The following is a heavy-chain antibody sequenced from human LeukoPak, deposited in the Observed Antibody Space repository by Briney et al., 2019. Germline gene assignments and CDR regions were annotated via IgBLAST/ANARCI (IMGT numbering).Heavy chain of an antibody. J-gene: IGHJ3*02. V-gene: IGHV4-59*08. D-gene: IGHD1-26*01. CDR3: ARQGSGGRAFDI. CDR1: GGSISSYY. CDR2: IYSSGST. Sequence: GSLRLSCIVSGGSISSYYWSWIPQAPGKGLEWIGYIYSSGSTNSNPSLKSRVTISVDTSKSQFSLKMTSVTAADTAVYYCARQGSGGRAFDIWGQGTMVTVSS.